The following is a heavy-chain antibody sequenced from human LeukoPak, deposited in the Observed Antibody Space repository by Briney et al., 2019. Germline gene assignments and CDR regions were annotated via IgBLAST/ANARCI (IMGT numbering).Heavy chain of an antibody. CDR2: LYSGDNT. D-gene: IGHD2-2*01. J-gene: IGHJ4*02. CDR3: ARRGYCGSTTCFDH. Sequence: GGSLRLSCAPSGYSVAQKYMTWVRQAPGKGLEWVSILYSGDNTWYADSVKGRFTIYRDVSKNTMYLQVNALSGGDTAVYYCARRGYCGSTTCFDHWGQGTLVTVFS. CDR1: GYSVAQKY. V-gene: IGHV3-66*01.